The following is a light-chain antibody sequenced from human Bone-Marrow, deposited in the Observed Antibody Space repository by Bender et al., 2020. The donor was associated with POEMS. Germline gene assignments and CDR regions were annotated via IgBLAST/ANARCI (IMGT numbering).Light chain of an antibody. J-gene: IGLJ3*02. CDR1: SSDVGGYNY. V-gene: IGLV2-8*01. CDR2: EVS. CDR3: CSYAGRSILWV. Sequence: QSALTQPPSASGSPGQSVTISCTGTSSDVGGYNYVSWYQQHPGKAPKLMIYEVSKRPSGVPDRFSGSKSGNTASLTISGLQAEDEADYYCCSYAGRSILWVFGGGTQLTVL.